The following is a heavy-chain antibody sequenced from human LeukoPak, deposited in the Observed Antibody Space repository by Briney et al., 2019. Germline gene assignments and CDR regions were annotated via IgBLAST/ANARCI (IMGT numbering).Heavy chain of an antibody. Sequence: GGSQRLSCSASGFIISDYAMHWVRQAPGKGLEYVSGISANGGSTYYADSVKGRFTISRDTSKNTLYLQMSSLRAEDTAIYYCVKDLYKGDSASWYFFHYWGQGTLVTVSS. D-gene: IGHD6-13*01. CDR3: VKDLYKGDSASWYFFHY. CDR1: GFIISDYA. V-gene: IGHV3-64D*06. J-gene: IGHJ4*02. CDR2: ISANGGST.